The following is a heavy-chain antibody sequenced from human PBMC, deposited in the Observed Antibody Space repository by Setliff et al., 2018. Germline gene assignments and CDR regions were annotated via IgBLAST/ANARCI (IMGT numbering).Heavy chain of an antibody. CDR1: GGSISHHY. CDR3: ARALLWFGEGMDV. D-gene: IGHD3-10*01. J-gene: IGHJ6*03. Sequence: SETLSLTCTVSGGSISHHYWSWIRQPPGKGLEWVGYMYNSGNTNYNPSLRRRVAISVDKSKNQFSQKLSSVTAADTAVYYCARALLWFGEGMDVWGKGTTVTVSS. V-gene: IGHV4-59*11. CDR2: MYNSGNT.